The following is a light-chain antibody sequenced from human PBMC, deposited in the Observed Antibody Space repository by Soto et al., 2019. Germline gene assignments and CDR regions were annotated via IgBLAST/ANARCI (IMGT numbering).Light chain of an antibody. V-gene: IGLV1-44*01. CDR3: AAWDDSLKGWV. CDR2: ANN. Sequence: QSVLTQPPSASGTPGQRVTISCSGSSSNIGSETVNWYQQVPGTAPKLLIYANNNRPSGVPDRFSVSKSGTSASLAIGGLQSEDEADYYCAAWDDSLKGWVFGGGTKLTVL. CDR1: SSNIGSET. J-gene: IGLJ3*02.